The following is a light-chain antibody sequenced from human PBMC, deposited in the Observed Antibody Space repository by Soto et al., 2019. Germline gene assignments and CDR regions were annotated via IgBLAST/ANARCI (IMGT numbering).Light chain of an antibody. CDR1: QSVGNSY. J-gene: IGKJ4*01. Sequence: ENVLTQSPGTLSLSPGERATLSCRASQSVGNSYLAWYQQKPGQAPRLLIYGVSTRATGIPDRFSGSGSETDFTLTINRLEPEDFAVYYCQQYGSIPLTFGGGTKVDIK. V-gene: IGKV3-20*01. CDR3: QQYGSIPLT. CDR2: GVS.